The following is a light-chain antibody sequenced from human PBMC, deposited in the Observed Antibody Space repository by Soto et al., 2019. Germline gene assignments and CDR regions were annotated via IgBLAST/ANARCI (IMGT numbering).Light chain of an antibody. J-gene: IGKJ1*01. CDR3: QQYGDSPPWT. V-gene: IGKV3-20*01. CDR1: QSVTSSY. Sequence: EIVLTQSPGTLSLSPGERATLSCRASQSVTSSYLAWYQQKPGQAPRLLIYAASRRATGIPDRFSGSGSGTDFTLTIIRLEPEDFAVYYCQQYGDSPPWTFGQGTKVEI. CDR2: AAS.